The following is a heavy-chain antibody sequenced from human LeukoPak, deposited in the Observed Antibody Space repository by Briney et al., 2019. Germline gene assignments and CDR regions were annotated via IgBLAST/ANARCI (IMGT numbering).Heavy chain of an antibody. CDR3: ARRRDGYDWVIPYYYYMDV. CDR1: GGTFSSYA. D-gene: IGHD5-24*01. Sequence: SVKVSCKASGGTFSSYAISWVRQAPGQGLEWMGGIIPIFGTANYAQKFQGRVTITADESTSTAYMELSSLRSEDTAVYYCARRRDGYDWVIPYYYYMDVWGKGTTVTVSS. CDR2: IIPIFGTA. V-gene: IGHV1-69*01. J-gene: IGHJ6*03.